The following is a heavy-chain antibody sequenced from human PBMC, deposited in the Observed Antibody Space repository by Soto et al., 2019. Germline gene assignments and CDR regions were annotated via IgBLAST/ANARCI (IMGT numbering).Heavy chain of an antibody. CDR3: ARDFTAGVVVTATGFDP. D-gene: IGHD2-21*02. V-gene: IGHV3-48*02. CDR1: GFTFSSYI. Sequence: EVQLVESGGGLVQPGGSLRLSCAASGFTFSSYIMNWVRQAPGKGLVWVPYISSSSSTIYYADSVKGRFTISRDNAKNSLYLQTNSLRDEDTAVYYCARDFTAGVVVTATGFDPWGQGTLVTVSS. J-gene: IGHJ5*02. CDR2: ISSSSSTI.